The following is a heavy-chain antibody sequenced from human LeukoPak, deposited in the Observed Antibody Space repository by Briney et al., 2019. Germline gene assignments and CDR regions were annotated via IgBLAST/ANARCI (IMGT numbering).Heavy chain of an antibody. V-gene: IGHV4-34*01. CDR1: GGSFSGYY. D-gene: IGHD3/OR15-3a*01. Sequence: PSETLSLTCAVYGGSFSGYYWSWIRQPPGKGLEWIGEINHSGSTNYNPSLKGRVTISVDTSKNQFSLKLSSVTAADTAVYYCARRGGAFFGPDYWGQGTLVTVSS. CDR3: ARRGGAFFGPDY. J-gene: IGHJ4*02. CDR2: INHSGST.